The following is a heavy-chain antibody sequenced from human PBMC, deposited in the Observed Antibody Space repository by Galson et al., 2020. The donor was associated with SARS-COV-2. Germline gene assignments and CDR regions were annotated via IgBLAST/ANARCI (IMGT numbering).Heavy chain of an antibody. CDR1: GFTFSSYA. D-gene: IGHD5-12*01. V-gene: IGHV3-23*01. J-gene: IGHJ4*02. CDR3: ATPRGDSGYDWGAFDY. Sequence: GGSLRLSCAASGFTFSSYAMSWVRQAPGKGLEWVSAISGSGGSTYYADSVKGRFTTSRDNSKNTLYLQMNSLKAEDTAVYYCATPRGDSGYDWGAFDYWGQGTLVTVSS. CDR2: ISGSGGST.